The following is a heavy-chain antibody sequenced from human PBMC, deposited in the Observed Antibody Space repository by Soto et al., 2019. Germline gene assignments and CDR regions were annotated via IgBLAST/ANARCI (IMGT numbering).Heavy chain of an antibody. CDR2: IYYTGST. CDR1: GDSVSSGTHY. Sequence: PSETLSLTCTVSGDSVSSGTHYWSWIRQPPGKGLEWIGYIYYTGSTNYNPSLKSRVTISVDTSKNQFSLKLSSVTAADTAVYYCARERRPIAARHAFDIWGQGTMVTGSS. D-gene: IGHD6-6*01. CDR3: ARERRPIAARHAFDI. J-gene: IGHJ3*02. V-gene: IGHV4-61*01.